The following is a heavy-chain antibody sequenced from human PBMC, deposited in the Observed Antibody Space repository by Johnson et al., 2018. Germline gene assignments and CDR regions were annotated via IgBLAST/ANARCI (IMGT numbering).Heavy chain of an antibody. CDR2: IKCKTDGGPP. J-gene: IGHJ6*03. Sequence: EVQLLESGGGLVKPGGSLRLSCAASGFTFSNAWMNWVRQAPGQGLEWVGRIKCKTDGGPPDSAAPVKGRFTISRDYSKNTLYLQMNSLKTEDTAVYYCTTVGFGVVEFYYDYYMDVWGKGTTVTVSS. CDR1: GFTFSNAW. CDR3: TTVGFGVVEFYYDYYMDV. V-gene: IGHV3-15*07. D-gene: IGHD3-3*01.